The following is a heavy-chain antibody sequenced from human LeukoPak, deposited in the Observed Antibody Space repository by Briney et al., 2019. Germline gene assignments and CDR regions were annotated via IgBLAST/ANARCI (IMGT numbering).Heavy chain of an antibody. D-gene: IGHD3-22*01. V-gene: IGHV4-31*11. CDR3: ARDRGSGLRYFDY. CDR2: IYRSGNT. Sequence: SETLSLTCAVSGDSVSSIGYYWTWIRQLPGKGLEWIGYIYRSGNTQYNPSLKSRLTISVDTSKNEFSLKLSSVTAADTAVYYCARDRGSGLRYFDYWGQGTLVTVSS. J-gene: IGHJ4*02. CDR1: GDSVSSIGYY.